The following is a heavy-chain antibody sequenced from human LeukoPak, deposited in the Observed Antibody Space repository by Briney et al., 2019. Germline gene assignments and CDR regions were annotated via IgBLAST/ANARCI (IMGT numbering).Heavy chain of an antibody. CDR1: GGTFSSYA. V-gene: IGHV1-69*06. Sequence: GASVKVSCKASGGTFSSYAISWVRQAPGQGLEWMGGIIPIFGTANYAQKFQGRVTITADKSTSTAYMELSSLRSEDTAVYYCALRAVAAHIFDYWGQGTLVTVSS. CDR2: IIPIFGTA. D-gene: IGHD6-19*01. J-gene: IGHJ4*02. CDR3: ALRAVAAHIFDY.